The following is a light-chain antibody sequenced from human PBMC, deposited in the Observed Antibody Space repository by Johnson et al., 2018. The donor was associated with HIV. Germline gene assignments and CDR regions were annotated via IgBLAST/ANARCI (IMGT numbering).Light chain of an antibody. V-gene: IGLV1-51*01. CDR3: GTWDSSLTAYV. J-gene: IGLJ1*01. Sequence: QPVLTQPPSVSAAPGQKVTISCSGTGSKIENNYISWYQQFPERAPKLLIYDNTKRPSGIPDRFSGSKSDTSATLAIPGLQTGEEADYYCGTWDSSLTAYVFGTGTKVTV. CDR2: DNT. CDR1: GSKIENNY.